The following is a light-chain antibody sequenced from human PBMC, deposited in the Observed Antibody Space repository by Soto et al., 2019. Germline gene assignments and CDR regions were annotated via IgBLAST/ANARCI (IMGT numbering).Light chain of an antibody. CDR2: STS. CDR1: QDINKY. J-gene: IGKJ2*01. Sequence: DIQMTQSPPSLAASVGDRVTISCRASQDINKYLNWYQLKEGQAPKLLIYSTSEFQPGVPSRFSGSTSGAQFSLTITGLQPDDSATYFCHQSFKTPFTFGQGT. CDR3: HQSFKTPFT. V-gene: IGKV1-39*01.